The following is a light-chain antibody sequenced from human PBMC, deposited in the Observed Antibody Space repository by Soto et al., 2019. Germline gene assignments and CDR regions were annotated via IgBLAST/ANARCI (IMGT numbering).Light chain of an antibody. V-gene: IGKV1-33*01. CDR1: QDISNY. CDR2: DAS. J-gene: IGKJ3*01. Sequence: DLQMTQSPSSLSASVGDRVTITCQASQDISNYLNWYQQKPGKAPKLLIYDASNLETGVPSRFSGSGSGTDFTFTISSLQPEDIATYYCQQYDNLPPLATFGPGTKVDIK. CDR3: QQYDNLPPLAT.